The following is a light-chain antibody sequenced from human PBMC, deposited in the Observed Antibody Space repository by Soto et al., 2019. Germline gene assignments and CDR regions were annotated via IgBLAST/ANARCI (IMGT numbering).Light chain of an antibody. Sequence: IQMTQSPSSLSASVGDRVIITCWASQAIGRELGWYQQKPGHAPRLLIFAASTLYSGVPPRLSGSGSGTLFTLTISSLDPEDFATYFSQQDYKLPLTFREGTTVEI. J-gene: IGKJ1*01. CDR1: QAIGRE. V-gene: IGKV1-6*01. CDR2: AAS. CDR3: QQDYKLPLT.